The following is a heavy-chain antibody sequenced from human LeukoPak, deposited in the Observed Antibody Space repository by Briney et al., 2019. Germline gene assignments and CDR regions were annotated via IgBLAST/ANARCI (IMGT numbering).Heavy chain of an antibody. Sequence: GASVKVSCKASGYTITSYAMHWVRQAPGQRLEWMRWINAGNGNTKYSQKFQGRVTMTRDTSISTAYMELSRLRSDDTAVYYCARAQYYYDSSSYNWFDPWGQGTLVTVSS. CDR1: GYTITSYA. J-gene: IGHJ5*02. CDR2: INAGNGNT. D-gene: IGHD3-22*01. CDR3: ARAQYYYDSSSYNWFDP. V-gene: IGHV1-3*01.